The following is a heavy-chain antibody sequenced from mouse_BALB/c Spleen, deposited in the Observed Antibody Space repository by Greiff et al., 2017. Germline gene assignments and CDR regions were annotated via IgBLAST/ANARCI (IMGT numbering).Heavy chain of an antibody. J-gene: IGHJ3*01. CDR3: ARAGGNYVGWFAY. D-gene: IGHD2-1*01. V-gene: IGHV1-4*01. CDR2: INPSSGYT. CDR1: GYTFTSYT. Sequence: VVESGAELARPGASVKMSCKASGYTFTSYTMHWVKQRPGQGLEWIGYINPSSGYTNYNQKFKDKATLTADKSSSTAYMQLSSLTSEDSAVYYCARAGGNYVGWFAYWGQGTLVTVSA.